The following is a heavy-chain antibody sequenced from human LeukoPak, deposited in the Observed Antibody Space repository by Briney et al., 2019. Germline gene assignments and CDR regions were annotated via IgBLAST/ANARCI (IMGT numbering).Heavy chain of an antibody. D-gene: IGHD6-13*01. J-gene: IGHJ5*02. V-gene: IGHV4-38-2*02. Sequence: SETLSLTCTVSGYSISSNYHWGWIRQPPGKGLEWIATIYHSGSANYNPSLKSRVTISVDASKSQFSLRLSSVTAADTAVYYFAELTYSNNWYFRRGLDNWFDPWGQGTLVTVSS. CDR3: AELTYSNNWYFRRGLDNWFDP. CDR2: IYHSGSA. CDR1: GYSISSNYH.